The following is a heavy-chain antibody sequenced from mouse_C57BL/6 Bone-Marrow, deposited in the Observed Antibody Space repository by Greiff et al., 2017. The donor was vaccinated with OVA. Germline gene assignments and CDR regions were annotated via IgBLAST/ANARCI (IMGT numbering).Heavy chain of an antibody. V-gene: IGHV1-22*01. CDR3: ARGGTTPGYFDV. Sequence: VQLQQSGPELVKPGASVKMSCKASGYTFTDYNMHWVKQSHGKSLEWIGYINPNNGGTSYNQKFKGKATLTVNKSSSTAYMELRSLTSEDSAVYYCARGGTTPGYFDVWGTGTTVTVSS. D-gene: IGHD1-1*01. J-gene: IGHJ1*03. CDR2: INPNNGGT. CDR1: GYTFTDYN.